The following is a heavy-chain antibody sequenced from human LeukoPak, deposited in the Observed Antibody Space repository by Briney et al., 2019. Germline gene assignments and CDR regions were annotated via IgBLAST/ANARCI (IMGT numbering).Heavy chain of an antibody. D-gene: IGHD3-22*01. J-gene: IGHJ4*02. CDR1: GYTFTSYG. V-gene: IGHV1-18*01. CDR3: ARGEFYDSSGYFDY. CDR2: ISAYNGNT. Sequence: ASAKVSCKASGYTFTSYGISWVRQAPGQGLEWMGWISAYNGNTNYAQKLQGRVTMTTDTSTSTAYMELRSLRSDDTAVYYCARGEFYDSSGYFDYWGQGTLVTVSA.